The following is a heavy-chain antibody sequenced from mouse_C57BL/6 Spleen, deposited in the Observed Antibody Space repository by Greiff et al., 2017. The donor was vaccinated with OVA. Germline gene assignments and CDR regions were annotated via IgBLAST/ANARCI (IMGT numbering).Heavy chain of an antibody. D-gene: IGHD2-2*01. CDR2: IYIGNGYT. Sequence: EVMLVESGAELVRPGSSVKMSCKTSGYTFTSYGINWVKQRPGQGLEWIGYIYIGNGYTEYNEKFKGKATLTSDTSSSTAYMQLSSLTSEDSAIYFCARGGYDPYYYAMDYWGQGTSVTVSS. V-gene: IGHV1-58*01. J-gene: IGHJ4*01. CDR1: GYTFTSYG. CDR3: ARGGYDPYYYAMDY.